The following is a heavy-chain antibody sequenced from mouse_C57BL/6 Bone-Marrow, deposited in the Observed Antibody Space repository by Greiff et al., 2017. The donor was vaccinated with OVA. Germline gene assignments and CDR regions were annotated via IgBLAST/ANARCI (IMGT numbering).Heavy chain of an antibody. J-gene: IGHJ4*01. CDR3: ARHRYYEAGDYAMDY. CDR1: GFTFSDYY. V-gene: IGHV5-12*01. D-gene: IGHD2-14*01. Sequence: EVKLMESGGGLVQPGGSLKLSCAASGFTFSDYYMYWVRQTPEKRLEWVAYISNGGGSTYYPDTVKGRFTISRDNAKNTLYLQMSRLKSEDTAMYYCARHRYYEAGDYAMDYWGQGTSVTVSS. CDR2: ISNGGGST.